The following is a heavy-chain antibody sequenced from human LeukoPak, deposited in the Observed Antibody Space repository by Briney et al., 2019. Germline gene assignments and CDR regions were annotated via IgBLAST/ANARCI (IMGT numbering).Heavy chain of an antibody. CDR1: GYSISSGSY. CDR2: IYYSGST. CDR3: ATLSTGIVVGVFDY. D-gene: IGHD2-15*01. Sequence: SETLSLTCTVSGYSISSGSYWGWIRQPPGKGLEWIGSIYYSGSTYYNPSLKSRVTISVDTSKKQFSLKLSSVTAADTAVYYCATLSTGIVVGVFDYWGQGTLVTVSS. V-gene: IGHV4-38-2*02. J-gene: IGHJ4*02.